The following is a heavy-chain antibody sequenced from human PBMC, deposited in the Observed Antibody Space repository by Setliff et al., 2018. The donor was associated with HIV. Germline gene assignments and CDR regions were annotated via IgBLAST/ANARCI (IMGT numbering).Heavy chain of an antibody. D-gene: IGHD3-10*01. Sequence: GASVQVSYKASGYTFTTDSLHWVRQAPGQSLEWMGWINVGNGDTKYSQDLQGRITITRDTSANTAYMELSRLRSDDTVVYFCARGALLAVFDFDHWGHGTLVTVSS. J-gene: IGHJ4*01. CDR1: GYTFTTDS. V-gene: IGHV1-3*01. CDR2: INVGNGDT. CDR3: ARGALLAVFDFDH.